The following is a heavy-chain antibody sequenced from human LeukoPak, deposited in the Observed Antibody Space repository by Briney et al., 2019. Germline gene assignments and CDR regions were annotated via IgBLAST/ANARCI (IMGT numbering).Heavy chain of an antibody. D-gene: IGHD1-26*01. CDR2: INHSGST. Sequence: SETLSLTCAVYGGSFSGYYWSWIRQPPGKGLEWIGEINHSGSTNYNPSLKSRVTISVDTSKNQFSLKLSSVTAADTAVYYCARNLKVGIVGALWGQGTLVTVSS. J-gene: IGHJ4*02. CDR1: GGSFSGYY. CDR3: ARNLKVGIVGAL. V-gene: IGHV4-34*01.